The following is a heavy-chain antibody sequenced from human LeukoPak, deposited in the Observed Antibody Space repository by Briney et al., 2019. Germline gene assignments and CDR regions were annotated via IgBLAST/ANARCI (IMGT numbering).Heavy chain of an antibody. CDR3: ARRYCSGGTCYFFDY. Sequence: GGSLRLSCAASGFTFSSYAMSWVRQAPGKGLEWVSAISGSGGSTYYADSVKGRFTISRDDSKNTLYLQMNSLRAEDTAVYYCARRYCSGGTCYFFDYWGQGTLVTVSS. V-gene: IGHV3-23*01. J-gene: IGHJ4*02. CDR2: ISGSGGST. CDR1: GFTFSSYA. D-gene: IGHD2-15*01.